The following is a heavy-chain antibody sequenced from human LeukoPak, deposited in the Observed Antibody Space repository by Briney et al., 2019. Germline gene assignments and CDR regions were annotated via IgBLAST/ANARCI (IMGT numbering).Heavy chain of an antibody. CDR1: GFTFSDYY. CDR2: ISSSSSYT. D-gene: IGHD5-18*01. CDR3: VRVGYSYGLFDY. Sequence: PGGSLRLSCAASGFTFSDYYMSWIRQAPGKGLEWVSYISSSSSYTNYANSVKGRFTISRDNAKNSLYLQMNSLRAEDTAVYYCVRVGYSYGLFDYWGQGTLVTVSS. V-gene: IGHV3-11*05. J-gene: IGHJ4*02.